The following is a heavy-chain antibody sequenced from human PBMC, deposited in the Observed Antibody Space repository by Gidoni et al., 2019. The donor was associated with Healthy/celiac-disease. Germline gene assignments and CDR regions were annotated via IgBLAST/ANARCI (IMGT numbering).Heavy chain of an antibody. CDR2: IYYSGST. CDR1: GGSISSYY. D-gene: IGHD1-26*01. Sequence: QVQLQESGPGLVTPSETLSLTCTVSGGSISSYYWSWIRQPPGKGLEWIGYIYYSGSTNYNPSLKSRVTISVDTSKNQFSLKLSSVTAADTAVYYCARHRTRGSSLGYFDYWGQGTLVTVSS. V-gene: IGHV4-59*08. CDR3: ARHRTRGSSLGYFDY. J-gene: IGHJ4*02.